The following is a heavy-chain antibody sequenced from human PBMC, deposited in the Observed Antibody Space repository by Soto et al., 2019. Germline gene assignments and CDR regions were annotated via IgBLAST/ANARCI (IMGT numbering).Heavy chain of an antibody. CDR1: GDTFNSYG. J-gene: IGHJ3*01. CDR2: IVPMFGTT. Sequence: SVKVSCKAPGDTFNSYGISWVRQAPGQGLEWMGGIVPMFGTTNLALKFEDRVTITADELTTTVYMEIRGLTSEDTAVYYCARDLADVHLWDAFDVWGQGTRVTVSS. V-gene: IGHV1-69*13. CDR3: ARDLADVHLWDAFDV. D-gene: IGHD6-13*01.